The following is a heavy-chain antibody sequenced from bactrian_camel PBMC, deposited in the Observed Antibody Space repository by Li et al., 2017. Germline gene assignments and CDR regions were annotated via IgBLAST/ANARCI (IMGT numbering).Heavy chain of an antibody. CDR3: AVDGDSPFHFFY. V-gene: IGHV3S40*01. CDR1: GFPFSSYA. J-gene: IGHJ4*01. D-gene: IGHD2*01. CDR2: INRGSTAT. Sequence: VQLVESGGGSVKAGESLKLSCAASGFPFSSYAMTWVRQAPGKGLEWVSAINRGSTATYYAVSVKGRFVSSRDNAKNTVYLHMYSLKPDDTAVYFCAVDGDSPFHFFYWGQGTQVTVS.